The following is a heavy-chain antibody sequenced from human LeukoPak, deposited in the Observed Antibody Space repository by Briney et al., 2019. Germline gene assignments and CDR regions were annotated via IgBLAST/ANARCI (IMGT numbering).Heavy chain of an antibody. V-gene: IGHV4-30-4*08. D-gene: IGHD7-27*01. J-gene: IGHJ6*03. CDR1: GGSISSGDYY. CDR3: ARSLGRGYYYYMDV. Sequence: SQTLSLTCTVSGGSISSGDYYWSWIRQSPGKGLEWIGYIYYSGSTYYNPSLKSRNIISADTSRNQFSLNLSSVTAADTAVYYCARSLGRGYYYYMDVWGKGTTVTVSS. CDR2: IYYSGST.